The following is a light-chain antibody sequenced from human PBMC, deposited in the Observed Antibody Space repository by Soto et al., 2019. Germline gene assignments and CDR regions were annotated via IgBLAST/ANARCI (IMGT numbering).Light chain of an antibody. Sequence: EIVLTQSQGTLSLSPGERATLSCRASQSVSNNYLAWYQRKPGQAPRLLIYGASSRATDIPTRFSGSGSGTDFTLTITRLEPEDLGVYYCQQYGSSPPTFGQGTKVEI. V-gene: IGKV3-20*01. CDR2: GAS. CDR3: QQYGSSPPT. J-gene: IGKJ1*01. CDR1: QSVSNNY.